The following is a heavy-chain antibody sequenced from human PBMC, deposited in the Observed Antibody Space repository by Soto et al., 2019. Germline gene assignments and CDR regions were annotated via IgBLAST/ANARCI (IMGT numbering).Heavy chain of an antibody. CDR1: GGSISSYY. V-gene: IGHV4-59*08. D-gene: IGHD4-17*01. Sequence: NLSETLSLTCTVSGGSISSYYWSWIRQPPGKGLEWIGYIYYSGSTNYNPSLKSRVTISVDASRNQFSLKLSSVTAADTAVYYCATLPTVTTDYWGQGTLVTVSS. CDR2: IYYSGST. CDR3: ATLPTVTTDY. J-gene: IGHJ4*02.